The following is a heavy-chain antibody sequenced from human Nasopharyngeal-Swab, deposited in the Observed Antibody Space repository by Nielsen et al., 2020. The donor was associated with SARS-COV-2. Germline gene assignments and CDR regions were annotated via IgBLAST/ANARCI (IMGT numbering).Heavy chain of an antibody. D-gene: IGHD2-2*01. CDR2: IYYSGST. CDR1: GGSISSGGYY. CDR3: ARSSSSMGGYYYYYGMDV. Sequence: SCTVSGGSISSGGYYWSWIRQHPGKGLEWIGYIYYSGSTYYNPSLKSRVTISVDTSKNQFSLKLSSVTAADTAVYYCARSSSSMGGYYYYYGMDVWGQGTTVTVSS. V-gene: IGHV4-31*02. J-gene: IGHJ6*02.